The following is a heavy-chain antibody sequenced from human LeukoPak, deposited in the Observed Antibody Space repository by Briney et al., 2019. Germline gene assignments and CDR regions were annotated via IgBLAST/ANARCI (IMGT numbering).Heavy chain of an antibody. J-gene: IGHJ5*02. D-gene: IGHD3-16*02. V-gene: IGHV4-34*01. Sequence: SETLSLNCAVYGGSFSCYYWSWIRQPPGKGLEWIGEINHSGSTNYNPSLKSRVTISVDTSKNQFSLKLSSVTAADTAVYYCARAGYDYIWGSYRVNWFDPWGQGTLVTVSS. CDR2: INHSGST. CDR3: ARAGYDYIWGSYRVNWFDP. CDR1: GGSFSCYY.